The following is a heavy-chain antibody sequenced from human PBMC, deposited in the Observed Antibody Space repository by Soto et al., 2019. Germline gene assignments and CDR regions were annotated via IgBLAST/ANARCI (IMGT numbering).Heavy chain of an antibody. V-gene: IGHV3-30-3*01. J-gene: IGHJ6*01. CDR2: ISYDGSNK. CDR1: GFTFSSYA. CDR3: ARDSNQLLSGAYSSYGMQV. D-gene: IGHD2-2*01. Sequence: PGGSLRLSCAASGFTFSSYAMHCVRHSPGKWLEWVAVISYDGSNKYYADSVKGRFTISRDNSKNTLYLQMNSLRAEDTAVYYCARDSNQLLSGAYSSYGMQVWGQATTVTVSS.